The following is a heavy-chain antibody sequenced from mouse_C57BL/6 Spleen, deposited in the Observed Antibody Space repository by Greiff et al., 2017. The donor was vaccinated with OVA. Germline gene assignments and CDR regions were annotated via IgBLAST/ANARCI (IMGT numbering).Heavy chain of an antibody. D-gene: IGHD1-1*01. CDR1: GYAFSSSW. CDR2: IYPGDGDT. J-gene: IGHJ3*01. V-gene: IGHV1-82*01. CDR3: AREFDYYGSSYGFAY. Sequence: QVQLQQSGPELVKPGASVKISCKASGYAFSSSWMNWVKQRPGKGLEWIGRIYPGDGDTNYNGKFKGKATLTADKSSSTAYMQLSSLTSEDSAVYFCAREFDYYGSSYGFAYWGQGTLVTVSA.